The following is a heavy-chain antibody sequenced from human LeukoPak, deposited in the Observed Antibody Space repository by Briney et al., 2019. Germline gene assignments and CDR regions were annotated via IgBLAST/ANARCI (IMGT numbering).Heavy chain of an antibody. Sequence: PGGSLRLSCAASGFTFHNYAMHWVRQAPGKGLEWVSDITWNSGSIGYADSVKGRFTISRDNAKNSLYLQMSSLRAEDMALYYCARGNDYGDYVLDYWGQGTLVTVSS. D-gene: IGHD4-17*01. V-gene: IGHV3-9*03. CDR2: ITWNSGSI. CDR1: GFTFHNYA. CDR3: ARGNDYGDYVLDY. J-gene: IGHJ4*02.